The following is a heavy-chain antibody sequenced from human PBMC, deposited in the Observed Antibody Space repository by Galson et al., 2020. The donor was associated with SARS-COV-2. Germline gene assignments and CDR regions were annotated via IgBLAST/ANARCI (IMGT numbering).Heavy chain of an antibody. CDR2: IYPGDSET. Sequence: GESLKISCKGSGYSFGNFWIGWVRQKPGKGLDWMGIIYPGDSETKYSPSFQGRVTISADMSIGTAYLQWSSLKASDTAIYYCASHQEGKWAVLQPSFVDSWGQGTLVTVSS. CDR3: ASHQEGKWAVLQPSFVDS. D-gene: IGHD1-26*01. V-gene: IGHV5-51*01. J-gene: IGHJ4*02. CDR1: GYSFGNFW.